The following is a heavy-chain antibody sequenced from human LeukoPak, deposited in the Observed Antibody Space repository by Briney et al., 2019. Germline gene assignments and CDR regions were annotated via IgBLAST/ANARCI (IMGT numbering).Heavy chain of an antibody. J-gene: IGHJ5*02. CDR3: ARGPPRYYGSGSSWFDP. V-gene: IGHV1-8*01. CDR2: MNPNSGNT. D-gene: IGHD3-10*01. Sequence: ASVEVSCKASGYTFTSYDINWVRQATGQGLDWMGWMNPNSGNTGYAQKFQGRVTMTRNTSISTAYMELSSLSSEDTAVYYCARGPPRYYGSGSSWFDPWGQGTLVTVSS. CDR1: GYTFTSYD.